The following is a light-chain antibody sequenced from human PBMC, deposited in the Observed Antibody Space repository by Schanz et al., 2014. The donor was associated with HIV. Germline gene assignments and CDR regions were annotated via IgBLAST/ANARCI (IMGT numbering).Light chain of an antibody. J-gene: IGKJ5*01. CDR1: HSVGRN. CDR3: QQYTDWPPIT. CDR2: GAS. V-gene: IGKV3-15*01. Sequence: ETVMTQSPGTLSVSPGQRATLSCRARHSVGRNLAWYQQKPGQAPRLLIYGASTRATGVPARFSGSGSGTEFTLTIDSLQSEDFAVYYCQQYTDWPPITFGQGTRLEIK.